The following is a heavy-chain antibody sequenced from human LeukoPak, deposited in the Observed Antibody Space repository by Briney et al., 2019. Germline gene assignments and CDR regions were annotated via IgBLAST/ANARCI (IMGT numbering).Heavy chain of an antibody. CDR3: ANLRSSGYSYAFDI. Sequence: ASVKVSCKASGYTFTSYYMHWVRQAPGQGLEWMGGIIPIFGTANYAQKFQGRVTITADESTSTAYMELSSLRPEDTAVYYCANLRSSGYSYAFDIWGQGTMVTVSS. J-gene: IGHJ3*02. V-gene: IGHV1-69*13. CDR2: IIPIFGTA. CDR1: GYTFTSYY. D-gene: IGHD3-22*01.